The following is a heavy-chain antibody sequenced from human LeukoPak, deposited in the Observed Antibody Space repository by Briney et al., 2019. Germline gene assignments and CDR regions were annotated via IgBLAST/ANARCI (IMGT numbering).Heavy chain of an antibody. Sequence: ASVKVSCKASGYTFTSYGISWVRQAPGQGLEWMGWISAYNGNTNYAQKLQGRVTMTTDTSTSTAYMELRSLRSDDTAVYYCARDSGYSSGWLQANWFDPWGQGTLVTASS. J-gene: IGHJ5*02. CDR1: GYTFTSYG. CDR2: ISAYNGNT. V-gene: IGHV1-18*01. CDR3: ARDSGYSSGWLQANWFDP. D-gene: IGHD6-19*01.